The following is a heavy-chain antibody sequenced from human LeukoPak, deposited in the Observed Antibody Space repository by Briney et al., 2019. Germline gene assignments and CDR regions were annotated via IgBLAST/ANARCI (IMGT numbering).Heavy chain of an antibody. CDR3: AKDIATGNRLYYFDY. J-gene: IGHJ4*02. Sequence: PGGSLRLSCAASGFTFDDYAMHWVRQAPGKGLEWVSGISWNSGSIGYADSVKGRFTISRDNAKNSLYLQMNRLRAEDTALYYCAKDIATGNRLYYFDYWGQGTLVTVSS. V-gene: IGHV3-9*01. CDR1: GFTFDDYA. CDR2: ISWNSGSI. D-gene: IGHD1-14*01.